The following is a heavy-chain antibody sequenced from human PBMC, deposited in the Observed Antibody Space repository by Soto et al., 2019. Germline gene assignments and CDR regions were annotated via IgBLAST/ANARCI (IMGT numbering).Heavy chain of an antibody. V-gene: IGHV5-51*01. J-gene: IGHJ6*02. Sequence: GESLKISCKGSGYSFTSYWIGWVRQMPGKGLEWMGIIYPGDSDTRYSPSFQGQVTISADKSISTAYLQWSSLKASDTAMYYCASPYFTNGDDYYGMDVWGQGTTVTVSS. CDR2: IYPGDSDT. CDR1: GYSFTSYW. CDR3: ASPYFTNGDDYYGMDV. D-gene: IGHD2-8*01.